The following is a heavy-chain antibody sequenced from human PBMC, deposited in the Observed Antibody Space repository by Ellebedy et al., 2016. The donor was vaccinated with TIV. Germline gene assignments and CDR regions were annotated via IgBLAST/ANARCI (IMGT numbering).Heavy chain of an antibody. J-gene: IGHJ4*02. CDR3: ASLPDYRVGFVDAPMVWGH. D-gene: IGHD3-10*01. CDR2: IYHTGST. CDR1: GDSISRSNW. V-gene: IGHV4-4*02. Sequence: SETLSLTCAVSGDSISRSNWWSWVRQPPGKGLEWIGEIYHTGSTNYNPSLKSRVTISVDKSKNQFSLKLTSVTAADTAIHYCASLPDYRVGFVDAPMVWGHWGQGTLVTVSS.